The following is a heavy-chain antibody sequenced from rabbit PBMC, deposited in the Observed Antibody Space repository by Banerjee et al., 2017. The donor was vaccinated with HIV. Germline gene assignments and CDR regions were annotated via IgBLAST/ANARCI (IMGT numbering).Heavy chain of an antibody. Sequence: QQLLAESGGGLVKPGGSLTLTCTASGSTLSRYYICWVRQAPGKGLEWIACIGTGSGTTYYATWAKGRFTISKTSSTTVTLQMTSLTAADTATYFCARDSAGREDFNLWGQGTLVTVS. J-gene: IGHJ4*01. CDR1: GSTLSRYY. V-gene: IGHV1S45*01. CDR3: ARDSAGREDFNL. CDR2: IGTGSGTT. D-gene: IGHD4-2*01.